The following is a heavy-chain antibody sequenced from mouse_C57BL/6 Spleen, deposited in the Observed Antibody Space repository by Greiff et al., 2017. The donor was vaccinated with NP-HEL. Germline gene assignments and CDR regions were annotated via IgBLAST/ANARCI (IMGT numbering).Heavy chain of an antibody. V-gene: IGHV14-2*01. J-gene: IGHJ1*03. CDR3: ARGSSHWYFDV. CDR2: IDPEDGET. Sequence: VQLKESGAELVKPGASVKLSCTASGFNIKDYYMHWVKQRTEQGLEWIGRIDPEDGETKYAPKFQGKATITADTSPNTAYLQLSSLTSEDTAVYSCARGSSHWYFDVWGTGTPVTVSS. D-gene: IGHD1-1*01. CDR1: GFNIKDYY.